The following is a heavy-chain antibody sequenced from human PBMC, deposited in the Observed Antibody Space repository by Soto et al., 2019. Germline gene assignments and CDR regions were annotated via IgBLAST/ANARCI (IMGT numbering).Heavy chain of an antibody. J-gene: IGHJ5*02. CDR1: GFTFNNYN. V-gene: IGHV3-21*01. Sequence: PGGSLRLSCAASGFTFNNYNTNWVRQAPGKGLEWVSSISTTGAYIQYADSVKGRFTISRDNAKNSLYLQMNSLRAEDTAVYYCARDSSSWSIWFDPWGQGTLVTVSS. CDR2: ISTTGAYI. CDR3: ARDSSSWSIWFDP. D-gene: IGHD6-13*01.